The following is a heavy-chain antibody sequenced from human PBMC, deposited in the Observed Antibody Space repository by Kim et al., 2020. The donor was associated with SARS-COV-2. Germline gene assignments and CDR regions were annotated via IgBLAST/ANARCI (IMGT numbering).Heavy chain of an antibody. Sequence: GESLKISCQASGYTFNIYWIGWVRQVPGKVLQWMGIIYPRDSDARYSPSFQGQGTISVDTSITTAYLQWNSLKASDSGMFYCARGALPGTPGAFDIWGQGTMITVSS. CDR1: GYTFNIYW. CDR3: ARGALPGTPGAFDI. J-gene: IGHJ3*02. V-gene: IGHV5-51*01. CDR2: IYPRDSDA. D-gene: IGHD1-26*01.